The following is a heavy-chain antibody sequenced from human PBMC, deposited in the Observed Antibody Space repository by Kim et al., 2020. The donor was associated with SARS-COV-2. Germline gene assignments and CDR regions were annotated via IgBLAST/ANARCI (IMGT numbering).Heavy chain of an antibody. J-gene: IGHJ4*02. V-gene: IGHV4-61*01. CDR3: ARALNNYYGLISY. CDR1: GGSVSSGSYY. CDR2: IYYSGST. D-gene: IGHD3-10*01. Sequence: SETLSLTCAVSGGSVSSGSYYWSWIRQPPGKGLEWIGYIYYSGSTNYNPSLKSRVTISVDTSKNQFSLKLSSVTAADTAVYYCARALNNYYGLISYWGQGTLVTVSS.